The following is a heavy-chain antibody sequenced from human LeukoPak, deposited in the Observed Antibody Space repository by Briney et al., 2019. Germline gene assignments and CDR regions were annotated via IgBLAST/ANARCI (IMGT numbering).Heavy chain of an antibody. CDR2: VYDSGTT. V-gene: IGHV4-59*11. Sequence: TASETLSLTCDVSGATIKSLYWSWVRQPPGRGLEWIAYVYDSGTTKYNPSLMSRVAISADMSKNQFSLKLTSVTVADTAVYYCVGGGTYDPYIFDIWGQGTMVTLSS. CDR3: VGGGTYDPYIFDI. D-gene: IGHD1-26*01. CDR1: GATIKSLY. J-gene: IGHJ3*02.